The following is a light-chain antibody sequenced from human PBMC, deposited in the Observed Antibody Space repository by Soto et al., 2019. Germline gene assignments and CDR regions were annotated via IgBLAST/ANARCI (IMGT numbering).Light chain of an antibody. CDR3: QQRSNWPRT. CDR2: DAS. Sequence: EIVMTQSPTILSVSPGERATLSCRASQSVSSNLAWYQQKPGQAPRLLIYDASNRATGIPARFSGSGSGTDFTLTISSLEPEDFAVYYCQQRSNWPRTFXQGTKVDIK. V-gene: IGKV3-11*01. J-gene: IGKJ1*01. CDR1: QSVSSN.